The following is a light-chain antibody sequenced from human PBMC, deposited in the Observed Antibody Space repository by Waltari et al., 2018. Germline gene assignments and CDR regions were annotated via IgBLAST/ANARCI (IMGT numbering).Light chain of an antibody. J-gene: IGKJ2*01. Sequence: DIQMTQSPSSLSAFVGDRVTISCRSSQSINSYLNWYQQKPGKAPNLLIYDATTLQSGVPSRFSGSGSGTDFTLTISSLQSEDSATYYCQQSQSTPYTFGQGTKVEI. CDR2: DAT. CDR1: QSINSY. CDR3: QQSQSTPYT. V-gene: IGKV1-39*01.